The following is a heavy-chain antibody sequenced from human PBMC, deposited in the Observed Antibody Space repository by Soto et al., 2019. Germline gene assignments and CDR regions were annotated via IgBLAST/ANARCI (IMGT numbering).Heavy chain of an antibody. Sequence: QVQLVESGGGSVKPGGSLRLSCVASGFTFSDYSMSWIRQAAGKGLEWLSYISSRNTIYYAESVKGRFTISRDNAKNSMYLQMNSLTAEDTAVYYCARDYLATYQRYCSGGTCPIDYWGQGTLVTVSS. CDR3: ARDYLATYQRYCSGGTCPIDY. V-gene: IGHV3-11*01. D-gene: IGHD2-15*01. J-gene: IGHJ4*02. CDR2: ISSRNTI. CDR1: GFTFSDYS.